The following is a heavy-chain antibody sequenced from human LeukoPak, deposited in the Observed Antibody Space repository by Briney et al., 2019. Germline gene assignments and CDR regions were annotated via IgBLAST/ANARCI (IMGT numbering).Heavy chain of an antibody. CDR1: GYSISSGYY. V-gene: IGHV4-38-2*02. CDR2: ICHSGST. J-gene: IGHJ4*02. D-gene: IGHD1-26*01. CDR3: AREAPRSVLDY. Sequence: SETLSITCTVSGYSISSGYYWGWIRQPPGKGLEWIGSICHSGSTYYNPSLKSRVTISVDTSKNQFSLKLSSVTAADTAVYYCAREAPRSVLDYWGQGALVTVSS.